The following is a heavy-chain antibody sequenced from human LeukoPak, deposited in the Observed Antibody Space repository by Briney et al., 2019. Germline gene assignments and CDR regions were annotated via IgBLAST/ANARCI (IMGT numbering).Heavy chain of an antibody. CDR1: GGSFSGYY. D-gene: IGHD3-16*02. CDR2: INHSGST. Sequence: SETLSLTCAVYGGSFSGYYWSWIRQPPGKGLEWIGEINHSGSTNYNPSLKSRVTISVDTSKNQFSLKLSSVTAADPAVYYCATRGMITFGGVIGDTDYWGQGTLVTVSS. CDR3: ATRGMITFGGVIGDTDY. J-gene: IGHJ4*02. V-gene: IGHV4-34*01.